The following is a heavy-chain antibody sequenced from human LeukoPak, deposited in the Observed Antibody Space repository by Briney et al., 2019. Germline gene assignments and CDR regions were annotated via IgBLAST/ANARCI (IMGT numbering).Heavy chain of an antibody. D-gene: IGHD6-13*01. CDR1: GFTFSDYY. CDR3: AKGRSSSPIYYYGMDV. CDR2: ISSSGTTI. V-gene: IGHV3-11*01. J-gene: IGHJ6*02. Sequence: GGSLRLSCAASGFTFSDYYMSWIRQAPGKGLEGVSYISSSGTTIYYADSVKGRFTISRDNAKNSLYLQMNSLRAEDTAVYYCAKGRSSSPIYYYGMDVWGQGTTVTVSS.